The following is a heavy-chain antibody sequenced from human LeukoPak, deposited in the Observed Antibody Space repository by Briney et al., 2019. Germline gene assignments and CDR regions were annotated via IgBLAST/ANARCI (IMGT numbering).Heavy chain of an antibody. CDR1: GYSISSGFY. CDR2: IYYSGST. V-gene: IGHV4-61*01. D-gene: IGHD6-13*01. CDR3: AREGMSSSWPD. Sequence: SETLSLTCTVSGYSISSGFYWGWIRQPPGKGLEWIGYIYYSGSTNYNPSLKSRVTISVDTSKDQFSLKLSSVTAADTAVYYCAREGMSSSWPDWGQGTLVTVSS. J-gene: IGHJ4*02.